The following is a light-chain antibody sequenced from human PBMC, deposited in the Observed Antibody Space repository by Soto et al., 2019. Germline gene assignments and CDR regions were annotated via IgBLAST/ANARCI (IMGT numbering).Light chain of an antibody. CDR3: CSYAGSTV. Sequence: QSALTQSASVSGSPGQSITISCTGTSSDVGSYNLVSWYQHHPGKAPKLMIYEGSKRPSGVSNRFSGSKSGNTASLTISGLQAEDEADYYCCSYAGSTVFGGGTKLTVL. V-gene: IGLV2-23*01. J-gene: IGLJ2*01. CDR1: SSDVGSYNL. CDR2: EGS.